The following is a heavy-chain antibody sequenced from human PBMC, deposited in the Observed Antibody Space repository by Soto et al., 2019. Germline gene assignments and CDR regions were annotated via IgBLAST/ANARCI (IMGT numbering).Heavy chain of an antibody. Sequence: PGGSLRLSCAASGFTFSSYSMNWVRQAPGKGLEWVSYISSSSSTIYYADSVKGRFTISRDNAKNSLYLQMNSLRDEDTAVYYCARTPRDSSGWYSGMDVWGQGTTVTVSS. J-gene: IGHJ6*02. CDR3: ARTPRDSSGWYSGMDV. V-gene: IGHV3-48*02. CDR2: ISSSSSTI. CDR1: GFTFSSYS. D-gene: IGHD6-19*01.